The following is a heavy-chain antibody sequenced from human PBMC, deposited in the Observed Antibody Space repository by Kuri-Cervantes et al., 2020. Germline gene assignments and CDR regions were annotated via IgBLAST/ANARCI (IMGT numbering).Heavy chain of an antibody. D-gene: IGHD6-19*01. V-gene: IGHV1-2*02. J-gene: IGHJ6*03. CDR1: GYTFTFYY. CDR3: ATHPTHYSSGWSRDYYYYMDV. CDR2: INPSGGGT. Sequence: ASVKVSCKTSGYTFTFYYIHWVRQAPGQGLEWMGWINPSGGGTNYAQKFQGRVTITRDTSISTTYMELSRLRSDDTAVYYCATHPTHYSSGWSRDYYYYMDVWGKGTTVTVSS.